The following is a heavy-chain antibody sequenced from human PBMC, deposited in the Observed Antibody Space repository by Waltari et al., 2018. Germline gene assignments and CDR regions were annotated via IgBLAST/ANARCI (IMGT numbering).Heavy chain of an antibody. Sequence: VQLAQSGAEVKKPGPSVKVSCKASGYTFTAYFLHWVRQAPGQGLEWMRRTNPNSGGTNYAQKYQGRVTVTRDTSTSTAYMELSRLRSDDTALYNCAREGSSSPAFDIWGQGTMVTVSS. V-gene: IGHV1-2*06. J-gene: IGHJ3*02. CDR2: TNPNSGGT. CDR3: AREGSSSPAFDI. CDR1: GYTFTAYF. D-gene: IGHD2-2*01.